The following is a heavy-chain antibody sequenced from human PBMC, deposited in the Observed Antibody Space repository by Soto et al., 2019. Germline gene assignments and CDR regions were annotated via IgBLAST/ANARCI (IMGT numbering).Heavy chain of an antibody. Sequence: SETLSLTCTVSGGSISNAAYSWGWIRQPPGQGLAWLGYIYPSGMPFYNPSLRSRVTISIDRSNDQFSLNLKSVTAADTAVQYCARESGYYGLFDSSGKGTRSTAST. J-gene: IGHJ4*02. CDR2: IYPSGMP. CDR3: ARESGYYGLFDS. D-gene: IGHD5-12*01. CDR1: GGSISNAAYS. V-gene: IGHV4-30-2*01.